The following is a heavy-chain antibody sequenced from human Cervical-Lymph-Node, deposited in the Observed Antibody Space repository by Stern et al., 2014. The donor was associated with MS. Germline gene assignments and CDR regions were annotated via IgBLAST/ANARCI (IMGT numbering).Heavy chain of an antibody. CDR3: VHRRFATATTRVGPFDY. D-gene: IGHD1-7*01. Sequence: QITLKESGPTLVKPTETLTLTCTFSGFSLSTSGVGVGWIRQPPGKALEWLAVTYWDDDKRYSPSLQGRLTITKDTSNNQVVLTMTNMDPVDTATYYCVHRRFATATTRVGPFDYWGQGTLVTVSS. CDR2: TYWDDDK. CDR1: GFSLSTSGVG. V-gene: IGHV2-5*02. J-gene: IGHJ4*02.